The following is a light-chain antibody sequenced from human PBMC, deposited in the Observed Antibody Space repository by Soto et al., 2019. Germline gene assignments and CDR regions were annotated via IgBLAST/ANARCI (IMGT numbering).Light chain of an antibody. CDR1: QSVRDNY. V-gene: IGKV3-20*01. J-gene: IGKJ2*01. CDR2: AAS. Sequence: EIVLTQSPDTVSSSPGERVTLSCRASQSVRDNYLAWYQQKPGQAPRLLIYAASTRATGIPDRFSGSGSGTDFPLTINSLEPEDFAVYFCQQYGTSMYTFGQGTKLEIK. CDR3: QQYGTSMYT.